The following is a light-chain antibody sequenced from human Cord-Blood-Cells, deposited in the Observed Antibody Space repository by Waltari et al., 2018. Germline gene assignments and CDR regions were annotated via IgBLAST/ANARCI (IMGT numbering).Light chain of an antibody. V-gene: IGLV1-47*01. J-gene: IGLJ1*01. CDR1: SSNIASNY. CDR3: AAWDDSLSGYV. CDR2: RNN. Sequence: SVLTQPPSASGTPGTRVTISCSGSSSNIASNYVYWYQQLPGTAPKLPIYRNNQRPSGVPARFSGSMSGTSASLAISGLRSEDEADYYCAAWDDSLSGYVFGTGTKVTVL.